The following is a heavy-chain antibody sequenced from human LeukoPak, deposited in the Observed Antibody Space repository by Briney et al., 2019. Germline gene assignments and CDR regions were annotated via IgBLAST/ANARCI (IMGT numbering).Heavy chain of an antibody. Sequence: PAETLSLTCTVSGCSFSSGSYYWIWIRQPPGQGLGCIGYIYYSASTNYNPSLNSRVTISVDTSKNQFSLKVTSVTAADTAVYYCARRGGSGRSFDYWGQGTLVTVSS. CDR1: GCSFSSGSYY. D-gene: IGHD3-10*01. CDR3: ARRGGSGRSFDY. CDR2: IYYSAST. J-gene: IGHJ4*01. V-gene: IGHV4-61*01.